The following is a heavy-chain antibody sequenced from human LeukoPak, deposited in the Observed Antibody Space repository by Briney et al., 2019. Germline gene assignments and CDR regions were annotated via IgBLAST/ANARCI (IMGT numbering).Heavy chain of an antibody. D-gene: IGHD6-13*01. CDR1: GFTFSSYW. Sequence: GGSLRLSCAASGFTFSSYWMHWVRQAPGKGLVWVLRINSDGSSTSYADSVKGRFTISRDNAKNTLYLQMNSLRAEDTAVYYCAKGGGTGYSSSWYSNWGQGTLVTVSS. CDR2: INSDGSST. V-gene: IGHV3-74*01. J-gene: IGHJ4*02. CDR3: AKGGGTGYSSSWYSN.